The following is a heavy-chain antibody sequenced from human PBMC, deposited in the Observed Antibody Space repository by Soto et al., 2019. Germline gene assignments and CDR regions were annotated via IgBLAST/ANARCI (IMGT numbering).Heavy chain of an antibody. D-gene: IGHD3-10*01. CDR1: GGSISSSSYY. CDR3: ARRGPSPGLWFGESIVDNWFDP. CDR2: IYYSGST. V-gene: IGHV4-39*01. J-gene: IGHJ5*02. Sequence: QLQLQESGPGLVKPSETLSLTCTVSGGSISSSSYYWGWIRQPPGKGLEWIGSIYYSGSTYYNPSLKSRVTISVDTSKYQFSLNLSSVTAADTAVYYCARRGPSPGLWFGESIVDNWFDPWGQGTLVTVSS.